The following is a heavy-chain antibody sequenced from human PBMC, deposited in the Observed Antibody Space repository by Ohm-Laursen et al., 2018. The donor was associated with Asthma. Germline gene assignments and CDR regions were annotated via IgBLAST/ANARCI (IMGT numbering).Heavy chain of an antibody. CDR1: GFTFSNAW. V-gene: IGHV3-15*01. J-gene: IGHJ5*02. CDR3: TAEGP. CDR2: IKSKTDDGTT. Sequence: SLRLSCSASGFTFSNAWMSWVRQAPGKGLEWVGRIKSKTDDGTTDYAAPVKGRFTISRDDSKNTLYLQMNSLKTEDTAVYYCTAEGPWGQGTLVTVSS.